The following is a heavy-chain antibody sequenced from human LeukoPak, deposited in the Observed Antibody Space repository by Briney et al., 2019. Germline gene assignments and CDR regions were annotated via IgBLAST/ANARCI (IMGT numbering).Heavy chain of an antibody. V-gene: IGHV3-30*03. J-gene: IGHJ4*02. D-gene: IGHD4-17*01. CDR1: GFTFSNYG. CDR3: ARDNDYGDYVGSY. CDR2: ISYDGTLK. Sequence: GGSLRLSCAASGFTFSNYGMHWVRQAPGKGLEWVAVISYDGTLKYYADSVKGRFTISRDNAKNSLYLQMNSLRAEDTAVYYCARDNDYGDYVGSYWGQGTLDTVSS.